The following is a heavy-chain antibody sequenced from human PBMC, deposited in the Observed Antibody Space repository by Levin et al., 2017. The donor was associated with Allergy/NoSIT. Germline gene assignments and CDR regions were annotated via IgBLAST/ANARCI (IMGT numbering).Heavy chain of an antibody. V-gene: IGHV1-46*03. CDR2: INPSGGST. Sequence: GESLKISCKASGYTFTSYYMHWVRQAPGQGLEWMGIINPSGGSTSYAQKFQGRVTMTRDTSTSTVYMELSSLRSEDTAVYYCARVGRTVLPFDYWGQGTLVTVSS. CDR3: ARVGRTVLPFDY. J-gene: IGHJ4*02. CDR1: GYTFTSYY. D-gene: IGHD4-17*01.